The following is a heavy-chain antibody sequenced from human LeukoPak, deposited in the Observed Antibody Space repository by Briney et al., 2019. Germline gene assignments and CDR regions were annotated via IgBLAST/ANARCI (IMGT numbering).Heavy chain of an antibody. J-gene: IGHJ5*02. D-gene: IGHD2-2*01. CDR2: ISAYNGNT. CDR1: GYTFTGYY. V-gene: IGHV1-18*04. Sequence: ASVKVSCKASGYTFTGYYMHWVRQAPGQGLEWMGWISAYNGNTNYAQKLQGRVTMTTDTSTSTAYMELRSLRSDDTAVYYCARSLFALPSSSRDYTNWFDPWGQGTLVTVSS. CDR3: ARSLFALPSSSRDYTNWFDP.